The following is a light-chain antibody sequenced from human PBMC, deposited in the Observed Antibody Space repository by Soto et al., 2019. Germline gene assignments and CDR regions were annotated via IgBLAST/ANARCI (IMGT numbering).Light chain of an antibody. V-gene: IGLV2-14*01. CDR3: SSYTSSSTYV. CDR2: EVS. CDR1: SSDVGGYNY. Sequence: QSVLTQPASVSGSPGQSITISCTGTSSDVGGYNYVSWYQQHPGKAPKLMIYEVSNRPSGVSNRFSGSKSGNTASLTISGLHAEDEADYSCSSYTSSSTYVFGNGTKLTVL. J-gene: IGLJ1*01.